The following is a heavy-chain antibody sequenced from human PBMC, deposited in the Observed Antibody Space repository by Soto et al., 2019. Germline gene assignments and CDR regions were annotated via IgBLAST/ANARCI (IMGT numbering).Heavy chain of an antibody. D-gene: IGHD3-22*01. Sequence: GGSLRLSCVDSGFTFSSYGMHWVRQAPGKGLEWVAVIWYDGSNKYYADSVKGRFTISRDNSKNTLYLQMNSLRAEDTAVYYCAKSPGMYYYDSSGYYHYYDWGLGTLVTVSS. CDR1: GFTFSSYG. V-gene: IGHV3-33*06. CDR2: IWYDGSNK. CDR3: AKSPGMYYYDSSGYYHYYD. J-gene: IGHJ4*02.